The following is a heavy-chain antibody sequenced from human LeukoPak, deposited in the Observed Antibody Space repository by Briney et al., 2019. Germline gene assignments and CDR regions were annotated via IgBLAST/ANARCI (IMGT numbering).Heavy chain of an antibody. CDR1: GGSISSYY. CDR2: IYYSGST. Sequence: PSETLSLTCTVSGGSISSYYWSWIRQPPGKGLEWIGYIYYSGSTNYNPSLKSRVTISVDTSKNQFSLKLSSVTAADTAVYFCARHGGVVRGQGSDAFDIWGQGTMVTVSS. CDR3: ARHGGVVRGQGSDAFDI. D-gene: IGHD3-10*01. V-gene: IGHV4-59*08. J-gene: IGHJ3*02.